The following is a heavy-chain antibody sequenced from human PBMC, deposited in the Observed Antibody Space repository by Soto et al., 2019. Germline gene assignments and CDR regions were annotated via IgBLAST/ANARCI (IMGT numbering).Heavy chain of an antibody. CDR2: ISSSSSTI. Sequence: EVQLVESGGGLVQPGGSLRLSCAASGFTFSSYSMNWVRQAPGKGLEWVSYISSSSSTIYYADSVKGRFTIYSDNAKNSLYLQMNSLRAEDTAVYYCARDVPTYCISTSCEYWYFDLWGRGTLVTVSS. CDR3: ARDVPTYCISTSCEYWYFDL. CDR1: GFTFSSYS. J-gene: IGHJ2*01. D-gene: IGHD2-2*01. V-gene: IGHV3-48*01.